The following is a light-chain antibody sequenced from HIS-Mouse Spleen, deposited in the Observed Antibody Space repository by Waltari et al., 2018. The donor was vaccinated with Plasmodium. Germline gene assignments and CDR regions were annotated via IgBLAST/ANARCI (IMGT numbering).Light chain of an antibody. J-gene: IGKJ3*01. V-gene: IGKV3-15*01. CDR3: QQYNNWSFT. CDR1: QGVSSK. CDR2: GAS. Sequence: ELLMTRPPAPRSVSPGERPPLSCRASQGVSSKLAWYQQNPGQAPRLLIYGASTRATGIPARFSGSGSGTEFTLTISSLQSEDFAVYYCQQYNNWSFTFGPGTKVDIK.